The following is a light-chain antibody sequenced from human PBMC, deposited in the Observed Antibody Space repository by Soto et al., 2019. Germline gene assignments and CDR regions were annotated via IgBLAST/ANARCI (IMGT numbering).Light chain of an antibody. CDR1: QSVSSN. CDR2: GAS. CDR3: PQYNKWPYT. J-gene: IGKJ2*01. V-gene: IGKV3-15*01. Sequence: EMVMTQSPATLSVSPGERATLSCRASQSVSSNLAWYQQKPGQAPRLLIYGASTRATGIPARFSGSGSGAEFTLTLSGLQSEDFAVYYCPQYNKWPYTFGQGTNLEIK.